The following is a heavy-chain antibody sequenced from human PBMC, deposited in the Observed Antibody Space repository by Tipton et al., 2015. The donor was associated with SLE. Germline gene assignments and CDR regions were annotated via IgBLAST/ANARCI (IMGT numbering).Heavy chain of an antibody. Sequence: RSLRLSCAASGFTFSNYAMHWVRQAPGKGLEWVAVISYDGSNKYYADSVKGRFTISRDNSKNTLYLQMNSLRAEDTAVYYCAREDIVVAGTPFDPWGQGTLVTVSS. CDR2: ISYDGSNK. V-gene: IGHV3-30*04. CDR1: GFTFSNYA. J-gene: IGHJ5*02. D-gene: IGHD6-13*01. CDR3: AREDIVVAGTPFDP.